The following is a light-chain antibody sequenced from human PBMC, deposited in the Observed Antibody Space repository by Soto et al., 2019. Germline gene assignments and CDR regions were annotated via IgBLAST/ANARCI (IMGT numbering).Light chain of an antibody. Sequence: EIVLTQSPATLSVSPGERVTLSCRASQSVRANLAWYQQKPGQAPRLLIYSTSTRPTGIPGRFSGSGSGTEFTLTISCLHSEDFAVYYCQQCDNWPLTFGGGTKVEI. CDR3: QQCDNWPLT. CDR2: STS. V-gene: IGKV3-15*01. CDR1: QSVRAN. J-gene: IGKJ4*01.